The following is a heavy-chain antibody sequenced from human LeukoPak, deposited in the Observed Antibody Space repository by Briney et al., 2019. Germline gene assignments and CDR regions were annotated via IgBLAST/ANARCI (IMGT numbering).Heavy chain of an antibody. D-gene: IGHD1-1*01. CDR2: ISWDGGST. CDR3: AKDIGGSGRNGMGFDY. Sequence: GGSLRLSCAASGFTFDDYAMHWVRQAPGKGLEWVSLISWDGGSTYYADSVKGRFTISRDNSKTSLYLQMNSLRAEDTALYYCAKDIGGSGRNGMGFDYWGQGTLVTVSS. CDR1: GFTFDDYA. V-gene: IGHV3-43D*04. J-gene: IGHJ4*02.